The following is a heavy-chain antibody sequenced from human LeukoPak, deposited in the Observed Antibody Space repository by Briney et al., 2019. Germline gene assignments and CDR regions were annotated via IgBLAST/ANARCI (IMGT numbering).Heavy chain of an antibody. CDR2: IYTSGST. Sequence: SETLSLTCTVSGGSISSYYWSWIRQPAGKGLEWIVRIYTSGSTNYNTSLKSRVTMSVDTSKNQFSLKLSSVTAADTAVYYCARVQARDYYYYYYMDVWGKGTTVTVSS. CDR1: GGSISSYY. D-gene: IGHD3-10*01. CDR3: ARVQARDYYYYYYMDV. J-gene: IGHJ6*03. V-gene: IGHV4-4*07.